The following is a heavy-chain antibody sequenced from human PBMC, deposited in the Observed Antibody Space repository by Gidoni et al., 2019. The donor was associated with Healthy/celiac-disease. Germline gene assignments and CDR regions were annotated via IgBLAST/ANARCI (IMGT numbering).Heavy chain of an antibody. V-gene: IGHV3-20*01. D-gene: IGHD3-22*01. CDR3: ARTYYYDSSGSDDAFDI. Sequence: EVQLVESGGGVVRPGGSLRLSCAASGFTFDDYGMSWVRQAPGKGLEWVSGINWNGGSTGYADSVKGRFTISRDNAKNSLYLQMNSLRAEDTALYHCARTYYYDSSGSDDAFDIWGQGTMVTVSS. J-gene: IGHJ3*02. CDR2: INWNGGST. CDR1: GFTFDDYG.